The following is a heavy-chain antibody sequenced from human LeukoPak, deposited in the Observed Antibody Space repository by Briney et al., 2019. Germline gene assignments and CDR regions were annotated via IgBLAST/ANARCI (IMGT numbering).Heavy chain of an antibody. CDR1: GGSISSYY. CDR3: ARGGYGDPRGNWFDP. Sequence: PSETLSLTCTVSGGSISSYYWSWIRQPPGKGLEWIGYIYYTGSTNYNPSLKSRVTISVDTSKNQFSLKLSSVTAADTAVYYCARGGYGDPRGNWFDPWGQGTLVTVSS. CDR2: IYYTGST. D-gene: IGHD4-17*01. J-gene: IGHJ5*02. V-gene: IGHV4-59*12.